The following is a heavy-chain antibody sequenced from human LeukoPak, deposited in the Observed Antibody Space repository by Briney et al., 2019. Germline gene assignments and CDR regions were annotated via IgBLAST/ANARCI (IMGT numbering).Heavy chain of an antibody. CDR1: GFTFSSYG. CDR2: IRYDGSNK. J-gene: IGHJ4*02. V-gene: IGHV3-30*02. Sequence: PGRSLRLSCAASGFTFSSYGMHWVRQAPGKGLEWVAFIRYDGSNKYYADSVKGRFTISRDNSKNTLYLQMNSLRAEDTAVYYCAKLPYCSSTSCPRKHFDYWGQGTLVTVSS. CDR3: AKLPYCSSTSCPRKHFDY. D-gene: IGHD2-2*01.